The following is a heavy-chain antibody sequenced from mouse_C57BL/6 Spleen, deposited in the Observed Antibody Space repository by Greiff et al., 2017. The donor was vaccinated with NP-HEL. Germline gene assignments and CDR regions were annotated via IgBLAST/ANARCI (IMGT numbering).Heavy chain of an antibody. CDR1: GYTFTDYN. CDR2: INPNNGGT. J-gene: IGHJ1*03. Sequence: EVQLQQSGPELVKPGASVKMSCKASGYTFTDYNMHWVKQSHGKSLEWIGYINPNNGGTSYNQKFKGKATLTVNKSSSTAYMELRSLTSEDSAVYYCARGTTVVAFPRYFDVWGTGTTVTVSS. D-gene: IGHD1-1*01. V-gene: IGHV1-22*01. CDR3: ARGTTVVAFPRYFDV.